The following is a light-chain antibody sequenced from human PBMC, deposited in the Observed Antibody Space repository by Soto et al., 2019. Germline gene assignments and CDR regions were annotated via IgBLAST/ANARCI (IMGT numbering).Light chain of an antibody. CDR1: QSIRSY. CDR2: AAS. J-gene: IGKJ5*01. CDR3: PQSYSTTIT. V-gene: IGKV1-39*01. Sequence: DIKITQSPSSPSASVGDRVTITCRASQSIRSYLNWYEQKPGKAPKILIYAASSLQSGVPSRFICSGAGTACTRTISSLKHEDVSTDSCPQSYSTTITFGQGTRLENK.